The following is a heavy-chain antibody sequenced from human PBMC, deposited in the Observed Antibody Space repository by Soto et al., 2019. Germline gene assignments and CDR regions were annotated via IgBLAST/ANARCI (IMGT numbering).Heavy chain of an antibody. Sequence: QVQLVESGGGLVKLGGPLSLSFEASGFSFSAYYMTWIRQAPGKGREWISYISSSGAYKNYADTVRGRFTMSRDSAKNSLLLQMDGLRAEDTAVYYCARAKLVVEGRFDYWGQGTLVTVSS. CDR2: ISSSGAYK. CDR3: ARAKLVVEGRFDY. CDR1: GFSFSAYY. J-gene: IGHJ4*02. D-gene: IGHD3-22*01. V-gene: IGHV3-11*06.